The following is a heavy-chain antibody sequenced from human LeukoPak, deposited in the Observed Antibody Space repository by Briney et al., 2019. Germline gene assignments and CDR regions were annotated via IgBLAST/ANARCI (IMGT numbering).Heavy chain of an antibody. Sequence: GGSLRLSCAASGFTFSSYGMHWVRQAPGKGLEWVAVISYDGSNKYYADSVKGRFTISRDNSKNTLYLQMNSLRAEDTAVYYCAGGELRGDFDYWGQGTLVTVSS. D-gene: IGHD1-26*01. J-gene: IGHJ4*02. CDR1: GFTFSSYG. V-gene: IGHV3-30*03. CDR2: ISYDGSNK. CDR3: AGGELRGDFDY.